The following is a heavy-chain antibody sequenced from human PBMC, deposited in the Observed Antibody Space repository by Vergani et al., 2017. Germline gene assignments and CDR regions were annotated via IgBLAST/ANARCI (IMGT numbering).Heavy chain of an antibody. Sequence: EVQLVESGGGLVKPGGSLRLSCAASGFTFSSYSMNWVRQAPGKGLEWVSSISSSSSYIYYADSVKGRFTISRDNAKNSLYLQMNSLRAEDTAVYYCARELLLGELLGAFDIWGQGTMVTVSS. V-gene: IGHV3-21*04. CDR3: ARELLLGELLGAFDI. D-gene: IGHD3-10*01. CDR2: ISSSSSYI. J-gene: IGHJ3*02. CDR1: GFTFSSYS.